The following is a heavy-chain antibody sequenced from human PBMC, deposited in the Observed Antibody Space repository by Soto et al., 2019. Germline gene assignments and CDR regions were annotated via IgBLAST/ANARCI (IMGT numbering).Heavy chain of an antibody. V-gene: IGHV4-59*01. Sequence: SETLSLTCTVSGGSISSYYWSWIRQPPGKGLEWIGYIYYSGSTNYNPSLKSRVTISVDTSKNQFSLKLSSVTAADTAVYYCARDGVIAAAGIAGPYYYYGMDVWGQGTTVTVSS. D-gene: IGHD6-13*01. CDR3: ARDGVIAAAGIAGPYYYYGMDV. J-gene: IGHJ6*02. CDR2: IYYSGST. CDR1: GGSISSYY.